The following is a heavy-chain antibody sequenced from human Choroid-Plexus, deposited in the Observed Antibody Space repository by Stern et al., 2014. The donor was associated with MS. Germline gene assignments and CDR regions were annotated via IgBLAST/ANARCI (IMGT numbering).Heavy chain of an antibody. J-gene: IGHJ4*02. V-gene: IGHV3-30*18. CDR3: AKDRQYLTFFFDF. D-gene: IGHD2/OR15-2a*01. CDR2: TSSDGST. CDR1: GFSFSSFG. Sequence: VHLVESGGGVVQPGRPLRLSCAASGFSFSSFGMHWVRQAPAQGLEWVSLTSSDGSTDYSDSVKRTFAITIHTSKNTLYLQMNSLRAEDTAVYYCAKDRQYLTFFFDFWGQGSLVTVSS.